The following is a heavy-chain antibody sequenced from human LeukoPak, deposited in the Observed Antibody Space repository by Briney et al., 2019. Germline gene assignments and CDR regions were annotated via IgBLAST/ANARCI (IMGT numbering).Heavy chain of an antibody. CDR2: IYTSGST. V-gene: IGHV4-61*02. J-gene: IGHJ4*02. CDR1: GGSISSGSYY. CDR3: ARYIYGVWHFDY. Sequence: SQTLSLTCTVSGGSISSGSYYWSWIRQPAGKGLEWIGRIYTSGSTNYNPSLKSRVTVSVDTSKNQFSLRLSSVTAADTAMYYCARYIYGVWHFDYWGQGTLVTVSS. D-gene: IGHD2-8*01.